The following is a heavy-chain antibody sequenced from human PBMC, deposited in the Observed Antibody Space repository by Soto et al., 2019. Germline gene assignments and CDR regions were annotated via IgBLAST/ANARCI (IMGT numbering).Heavy chain of an antibody. Sequence: QVQLVESGGGVVQPGRSLRLSCAASGFSFSKYSMHWVRQAPGKGLEWVAEMSDDGSKKYYGDSVKGRFTISRNNSKNTLYPLMDSLRPEDTAMYYCVKEVRERGGYYFDCWGQGTLVTVSS. V-gene: IGHV3-30*18. CDR3: VKEVRERGGYYFDC. CDR1: GFSFSKYS. CDR2: MSDDGSKK. D-gene: IGHD3-16*01. J-gene: IGHJ4*02.